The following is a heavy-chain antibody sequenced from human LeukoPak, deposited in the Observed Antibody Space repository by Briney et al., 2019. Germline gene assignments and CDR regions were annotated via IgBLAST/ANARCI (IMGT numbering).Heavy chain of an antibody. D-gene: IGHD3-22*01. CDR1: GFTFSSYG. CDR3: AKVILGGYYDSSGYYEDY. Sequence: GGSLRLSCAASGFTFSSYGMHWVRQAPGKGLEWVAVILYDGINKYYADSVKVRFTISRDNSKNTLYLQMNSLRAEDTAVYYCAKVILGGYYDSSGYYEDYWGQGTLVTVSS. CDR2: ILYDGINK. J-gene: IGHJ4*02. V-gene: IGHV3-30*18.